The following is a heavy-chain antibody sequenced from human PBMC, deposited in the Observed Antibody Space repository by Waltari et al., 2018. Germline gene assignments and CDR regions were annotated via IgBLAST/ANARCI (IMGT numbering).Heavy chain of an antibody. CDR3: ATLSMTWRNAFDY. Sequence: QVQLVQSGAEVKKPGASVKVSCKASGYTFTSYYMHWVRRAPGQGLEWMGIINPSGGSTSYAQKFQGRVTMTEDTSTDTAYMELSSLRSEDTAVYYCATLSMTWRNAFDYWGQGTLVTVSS. J-gene: IGHJ4*02. V-gene: IGHV1-46*01. CDR1: GYTFTSYY. D-gene: IGHD1-1*01. CDR2: INPSGGST.